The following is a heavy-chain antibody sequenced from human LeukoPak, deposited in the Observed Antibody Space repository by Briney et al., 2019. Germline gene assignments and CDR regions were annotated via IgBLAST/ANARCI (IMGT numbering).Heavy chain of an antibody. Sequence: GGSLRLSCAASGFTFSSYGMHWVRQAPGKGLEWVAFIRCDGSNKYYADSVKGRFTISRDNSKNTLYLQMNSLRAEDTAVYYCASPHDYGDYWGQGTLVTVSS. CDR1: GFTFSSYG. CDR2: IRCDGSNK. J-gene: IGHJ4*02. CDR3: ASPHDYGDY. V-gene: IGHV3-30*02.